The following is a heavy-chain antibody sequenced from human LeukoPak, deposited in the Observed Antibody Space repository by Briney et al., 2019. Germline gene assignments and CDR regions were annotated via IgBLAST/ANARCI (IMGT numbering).Heavy chain of an antibody. Sequence: SETLSLTCTVAGGSIISYYWCWIRQPAGKGLEWIGRIDTSGSTNYNPSLKSRVTMSVDTFKTQFSLKLSSVTAADTAVYYCARVGDYVWGSYRSNWFAPWGQGTLVTVSS. J-gene: IGHJ5*02. D-gene: IGHD3-16*02. CDR2: IDTSGST. CDR3: ARVGDYVWGSYRSNWFAP. CDR1: GGSIISYY. V-gene: IGHV4-4*07.